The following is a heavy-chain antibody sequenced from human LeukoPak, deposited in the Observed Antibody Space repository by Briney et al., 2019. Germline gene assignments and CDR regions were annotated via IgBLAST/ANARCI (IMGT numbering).Heavy chain of an antibody. CDR3: ARAVSSGWHYFDY. D-gene: IGHD6-19*01. V-gene: IGHV3-11*01. J-gene: IGHJ4*02. Sequence: GGSLRLSCAASGFTFSDSYMTWVRQAPGKGVEWVAYISGSGHDINYSESAKGRFTISRDNAKNSLYLQMSSLRVEDTALYHCARAVSSGWHYFDYWGQGTLVTVSS. CDR2: ISGSGHDI. CDR1: GFTFSDSY.